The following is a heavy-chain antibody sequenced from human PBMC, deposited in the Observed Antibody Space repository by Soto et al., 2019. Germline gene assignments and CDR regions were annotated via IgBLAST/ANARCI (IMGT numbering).Heavy chain of an antibody. CDR3: AIGGVRGLYDFWSGYYFDY. V-gene: IGHV3-66*01. Sequence: GGSLRLSCAASGFTVSSNYMSWVRQAPGKGLEWVSVIYSGGSTYYADSVKGRFTISRDNSKNTLYLQMNSLRAEDTAVYYCAIGGVRGLYDFWSGYYFDYWGQGTLVTVSS. D-gene: IGHD3-3*01. J-gene: IGHJ4*02. CDR1: GFTVSSNY. CDR2: IYSGGST.